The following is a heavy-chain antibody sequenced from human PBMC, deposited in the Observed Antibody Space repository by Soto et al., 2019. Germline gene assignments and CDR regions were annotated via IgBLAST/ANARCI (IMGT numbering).Heavy chain of an antibody. Sequence: GSSLRVSFKACGSTFTSYVIIWVRQAPGQGLEWMGWIIAYIGNTNYAQKLQGRVTSTADESTSTAYMELTSLRSEDTAVYYCARVVMTTVPASYYYGMDVWGQGTTVTVSS. CDR2: IIAYIGNT. V-gene: IGHV1-18*04. D-gene: IGHD4-4*01. CDR1: GSTFTSYV. J-gene: IGHJ6*02. CDR3: ARVVMTTVPASYYYGMDV.